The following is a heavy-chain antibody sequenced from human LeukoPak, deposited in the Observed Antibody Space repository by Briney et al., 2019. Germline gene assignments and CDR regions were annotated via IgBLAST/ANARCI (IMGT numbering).Heavy chain of an antibody. D-gene: IGHD3-22*01. CDR2: IIPIFGTA. V-gene: IGHV1-69*05. CDR1: GGTFSSYA. Sequence: ASVKVSCKASGGTFSSYAISWVRQAPGQGLEWMGGIIPIFGTANYAQKFQGRVTITTDESTSTAYMELSSLRSEDTAVYYCARRFSYYDSSGYYEGFYFDYWGQGTLVTVSS. CDR3: ARRFSYYDSSGYYEGFYFDY. J-gene: IGHJ4*02.